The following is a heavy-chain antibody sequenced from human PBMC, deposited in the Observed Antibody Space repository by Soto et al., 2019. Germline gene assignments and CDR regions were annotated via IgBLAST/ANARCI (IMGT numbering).Heavy chain of an antibody. V-gene: IGHV1-2*04. CDR1: GYTFTGYY. CDR2: INPNSGGT. CDR3: ARDRSPRRYCSSTSCDYYGMDV. J-gene: IGHJ6*02. Sequence: GASVKVSCKASGYTFTGYYMHWVRQAPGQGLEWMGWINPNSGGTNYAQKFQGWVTMTRDTSISTAYMELSRLRSDDTAVYYCARDRSPRRYCSSTSCDYYGMDVWGQGTTVTVSS. D-gene: IGHD2-2*01.